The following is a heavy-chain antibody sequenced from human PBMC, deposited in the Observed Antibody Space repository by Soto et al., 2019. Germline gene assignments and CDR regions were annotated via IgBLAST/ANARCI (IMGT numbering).Heavy chain of an antibody. CDR2: IKSDGSST. J-gene: IGHJ4*02. V-gene: IGHV3-74*01. D-gene: IGHD3-16*01. CDR1: GFTFSDYW. Sequence: EVQLVESGGGLVQPGGSLRLSCAASGFTFSDYWMHWVRQAPGKGLVWVSRIKSDGSSTSYADSVKGRFTISRDNAKNTLYLQMNSLGAEDTAVYYCARSWGGELESWGQGTLVTVSS. CDR3: ARSWGGELES.